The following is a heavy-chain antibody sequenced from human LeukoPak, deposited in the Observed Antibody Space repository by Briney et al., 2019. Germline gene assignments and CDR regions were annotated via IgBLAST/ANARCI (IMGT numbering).Heavy chain of an antibody. CDR1: GDSLSSGVYY. D-gene: IGHD3-9*01. CDR3: ARGRNNHRLAGYYDNCIYP. CDR2: IYYSGRM. V-gene: IGHV4-31*03. J-gene: IGHJ5*02. Sequence: PSETLSLTCTVHGDSLSSGVYYWSWFSKPPGKGLEWIDYIYYSGRMYYKPYLKSRATISIDTSQNQFSLKLTSVTAADTAVYYCARGRNNHRLAGYYDNCIYPWGQGNLVTVSS.